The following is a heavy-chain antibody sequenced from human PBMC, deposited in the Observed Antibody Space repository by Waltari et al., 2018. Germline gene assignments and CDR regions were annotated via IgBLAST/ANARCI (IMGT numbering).Heavy chain of an antibody. V-gene: IGHV4-31*03. J-gene: IGHJ1*01. CDR3: ARVPVVTGESEYFQH. Sequence: QVQLQESGPGLVKPSQTLSLTCTVSGGSISSGGYYWSWIRQHPGKGLEWIGYIYDSGSADYNPSLKSGVTISVDTSKNQFSLRLSSVTAADTAVYYCARVPVVTGESEYFQHWGQGTLVTVSS. CDR2: IYDSGSA. CDR1: GGSISSGGYY. D-gene: IGHD7-27*01.